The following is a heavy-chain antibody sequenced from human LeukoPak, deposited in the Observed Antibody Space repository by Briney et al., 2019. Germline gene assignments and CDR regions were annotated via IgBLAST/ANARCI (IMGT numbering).Heavy chain of an antibody. CDR1: GYIFTNYH. Sequence: ASVKVSCKASGYIFTNYHMHWVRQAPGQGLEWMGIINPSGDSTSYAQKFQGRVTMTRDMSTSTVYMELSSLRSEDTAMYYCARYGRSPYFDDWGQGTLVTVSS. J-gene: IGHJ4*02. V-gene: IGHV1-46*01. D-gene: IGHD4-17*01. CDR3: ARYGRSPYFDD. CDR2: INPSGDST.